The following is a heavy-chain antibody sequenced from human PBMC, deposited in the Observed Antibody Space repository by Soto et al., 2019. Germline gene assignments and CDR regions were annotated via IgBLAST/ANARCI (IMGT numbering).Heavy chain of an antibody. D-gene: IGHD3-16*01. J-gene: IGHJ5*02. CDR3: TRDLFSYDYSGILWFDP. Sequence: EVQLVESGGGLVQPGGSLKLSCAASGFAFSGSAMYWVRQASGKGPEWVGRIRSKGHNYATEYAASVKGRFTTSRDDSKITAYLQINSLQTEDTAVYYCTRDLFSYDYSGILWFDPWGQGTLVTVSS. V-gene: IGHV3-73*02. CDR2: IRSKGHNYAT. CDR1: GFAFSGSA.